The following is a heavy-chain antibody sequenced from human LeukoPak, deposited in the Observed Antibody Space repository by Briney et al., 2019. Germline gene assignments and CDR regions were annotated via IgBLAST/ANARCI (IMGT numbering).Heavy chain of an antibody. V-gene: IGHV3-30*18. CDR3: AKPNYSGSGNFPFDY. D-gene: IGHD3-10*01. Sequence: PGGSLRLSCAASGFTFSTYGIHWVRQAPGKGLEWVAVISSDGSKQYYADSVKGRFTISRDNSKNTLYLQMNSLRAEDAAVYYCAKPNYSGSGNFPFDYWGQGTQVTASS. CDR2: ISSDGSKQ. CDR1: GFTFSTYG. J-gene: IGHJ4*02.